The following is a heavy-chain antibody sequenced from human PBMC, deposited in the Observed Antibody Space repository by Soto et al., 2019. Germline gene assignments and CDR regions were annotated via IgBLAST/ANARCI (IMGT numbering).Heavy chain of an antibody. J-gene: IGHJ6*02. CDR1: GGSISSSSYY. CDR2: IYYSGST. Sequence: PSETLSLTCTVSGGSISSSSYYWGWIRQPPGKGLEWIGSIYYSGSTYYNPSLKSRVTISVDTSKNQFSLKLSSVTAADTAVYYCTATVEDADTAMVNYYYYGMDVWGQGTTVTSP. V-gene: IGHV4-39*01. D-gene: IGHD5-18*01. CDR3: TATVEDADTAMVNYYYYGMDV.